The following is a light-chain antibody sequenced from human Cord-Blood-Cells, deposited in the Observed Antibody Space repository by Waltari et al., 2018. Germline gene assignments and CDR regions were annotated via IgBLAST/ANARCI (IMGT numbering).Light chain of an antibody. Sequence: SALTQPPSASGSPGQSVTISCTGTSSDVGGYNYVSWYQQHPGKAPKLMIYEVSKRPSGVSNRFSGSKSGNTASLTISGLQAEDEADYYCSSYTSSSTWVFGGGTKLTVL. J-gene: IGLJ3*02. V-gene: IGLV2-14*01. CDR2: EVS. CDR3: SSYTSSSTWV. CDR1: SSDVGGYNY.